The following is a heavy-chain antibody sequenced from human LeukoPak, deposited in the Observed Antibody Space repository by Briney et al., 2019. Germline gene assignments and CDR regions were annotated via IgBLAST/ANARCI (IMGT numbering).Heavy chain of an antibody. Sequence: SETLSLTCTVSGGSVNDYYWNWIRQPPGKGLEWIGYNYYSGSTDYNPSLKSRVTMSIDTSKNQFSLKLNSVTAADTAVYYCARGGARGSSAFDVWGQGTMVIVSA. CDR3: ARGGARGSSAFDV. D-gene: IGHD3-10*01. J-gene: IGHJ3*01. CDR1: GGSVNDYY. V-gene: IGHV4-59*02. CDR2: NYYSGST.